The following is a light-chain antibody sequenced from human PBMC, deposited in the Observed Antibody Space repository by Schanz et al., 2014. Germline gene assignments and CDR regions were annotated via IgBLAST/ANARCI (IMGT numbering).Light chain of an antibody. Sequence: QLVLTQSSSASASLGSSVKLTCTLSSGHSSYLIAWHQQQPGTAPRYLMKLEGSGSYNKGSGVPDRFSGSSSWADRYLTISNLQFEDEDDYSCETWDSNALVFGGGTKLTVL. CDR1: SGHSSYL. CDR2: LEGSGSY. J-gene: IGLJ2*01. V-gene: IGLV4-60*02. CDR3: ETWDSNALV.